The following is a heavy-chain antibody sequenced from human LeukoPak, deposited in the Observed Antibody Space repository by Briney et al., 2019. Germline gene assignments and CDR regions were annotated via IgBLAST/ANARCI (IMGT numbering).Heavy chain of an antibody. CDR1: GFTFSSYG. J-gene: IGHJ4*02. CDR2: ISYDGSNK. V-gene: IGHV3-30*18. CDR3: AKDLAKPGYFDY. D-gene: IGHD5-12*01. Sequence: GGSLRLSCAASGFTFSSYGMHWVRQAPGKGLEWVAVISYDGSNKYYADSVKGRFTISRDNSKNTLYLQMNSLRAEDTAVYYCAKDLAKPGYFDYWGQGTLVTVSS.